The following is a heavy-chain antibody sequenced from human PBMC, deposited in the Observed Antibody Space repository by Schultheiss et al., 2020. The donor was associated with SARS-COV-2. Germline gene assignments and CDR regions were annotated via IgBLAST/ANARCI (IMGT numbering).Heavy chain of an antibody. J-gene: IGHJ6*02. Sequence: GGSLRLSCAASGFTFSSYSMNWVRQAPGKGLEWVSYISSSSSTIYYADSVKGRFTISRENAKNSLYLQMNSLRAEDTALYFCARLLQDNFGMDLWGQGTTGTVSS. CDR2: ISSSSSTI. CDR1: GFTFSSYS. D-gene: IGHD3-3*01. CDR3: ARLLQDNFGMDL. V-gene: IGHV3-48*01.